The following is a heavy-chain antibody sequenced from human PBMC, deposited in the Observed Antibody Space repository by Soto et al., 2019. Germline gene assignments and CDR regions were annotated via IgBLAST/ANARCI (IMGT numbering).Heavy chain of an antibody. J-gene: IGHJ5*02. CDR3: ERDNHLNGNWFDP. Sequence: GSLRLSCAASGFTFSSYSMNWVRRAPGKGLEWVSSISTGSSYIYYAESVKGRFTISRDNAKNSLYLEMNSLRADDTAVYYCERDNHLNGNWFDPWGQGTLVTVSS. CDR1: GFTFSSYS. CDR2: ISTGSSYI. D-gene: IGHD1-1*01. V-gene: IGHV3-21*01.